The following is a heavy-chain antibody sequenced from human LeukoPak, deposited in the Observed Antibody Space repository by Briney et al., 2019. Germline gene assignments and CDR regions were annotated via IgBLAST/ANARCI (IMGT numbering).Heavy chain of an antibody. D-gene: IGHD3-22*01. CDR2: IKRDGSDT. Sequence: GGSLRLSCAASGFAFSSYWMSWVRQAPEKGLEWVANIKRDGSDTSYVDSVKGRFTISRDNAKNSLYLQLNSLRAEDTAVYYCARDANYYDSRGENYFNYWGQGTLVTVSS. CDR3: ARDANYYDSRGENYFNY. J-gene: IGHJ4*02. CDR1: GFAFSSYW. V-gene: IGHV3-7*01.